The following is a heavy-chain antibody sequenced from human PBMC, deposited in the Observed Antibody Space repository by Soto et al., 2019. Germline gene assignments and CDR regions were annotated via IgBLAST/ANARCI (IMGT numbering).Heavy chain of an antibody. D-gene: IGHD1-26*01. CDR1: GGSISGGDYY. Sequence: PSETLSLTCAVSGGSISGGDYYWSWIRQPPAKGLEWIGYINHSGSTNYNPSLKSRVTISVDTSKNQFSLKLSSVTAADTAVYYCARAGRDYWGQGTLVTVSS. CDR2: INHSGST. CDR3: ARAGRDY. V-gene: IGHV4-30-4*08. J-gene: IGHJ4*02.